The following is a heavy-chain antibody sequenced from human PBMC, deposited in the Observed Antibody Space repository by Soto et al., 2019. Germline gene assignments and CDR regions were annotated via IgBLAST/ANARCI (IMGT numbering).Heavy chain of an antibody. D-gene: IGHD3-9*01. J-gene: IGHJ4*02. CDR1: GYTFLKYG. Sequence: ASVKVSCKASGYTFLKYGINLVRHAPGKGLEWMGGIQTDNDHASFAQKFEGRVTMTTDTSTRTVYMGLRGLSSDDTAVYYCEKDLGSGYRFDYWGQGTPVTVSS. CDR3: EKDLGSGYRFDY. CDR2: IQTDNDHA. V-gene: IGHV1-18*01.